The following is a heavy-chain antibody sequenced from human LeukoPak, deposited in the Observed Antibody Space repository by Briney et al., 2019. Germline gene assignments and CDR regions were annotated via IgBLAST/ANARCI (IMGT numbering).Heavy chain of an antibody. V-gene: IGHV3-30*02. D-gene: IGHD1-14*01. CDR1: GFTFSSYG. CDR3: ARDSPPDY. J-gene: IGHJ4*02. CDR2: IHHDGSNK. Sequence: AGGSLRLSCAASGFTFSSYGMHWVRQAPGKGLDWVAFIHHDGSNKYYADSVRGRFTISRDNSKNTLYLQMNSLRAEDTAVYYCARDSPPDYWGQGTLVTVSS.